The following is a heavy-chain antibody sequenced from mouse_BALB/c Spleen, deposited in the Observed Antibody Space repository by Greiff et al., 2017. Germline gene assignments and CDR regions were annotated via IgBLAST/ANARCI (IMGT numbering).Heavy chain of an antibody. CDR2: ISSGSSTI. J-gene: IGHJ4*01. CDR3: ARYDGYSMDY. D-gene: IGHD2-3*01. Sequence: EVKLEESGGGLVQPGGSRKLSCAASGFTFSSFGMHWVRQAPEKGLEWVAYISSGSSTIYYADTVKGRFTISRDNPKNTLFLQMTSLRSEDTAMYYCARYDGYSMDYWGQGTSVTVSS. CDR1: GFTFSSFG. V-gene: IGHV5-17*02.